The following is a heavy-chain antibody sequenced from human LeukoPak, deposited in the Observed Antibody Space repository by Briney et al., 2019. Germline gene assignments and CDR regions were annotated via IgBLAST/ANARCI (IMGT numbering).Heavy chain of an antibody. D-gene: IGHD2-2*01. V-gene: IGHV4-59*08. J-gene: IGHJ5*02. Sequence: PSETLSLTCTVSGGSISSYYWSWIRQPPGKGLEWIGYIYYSGSTNYNPSLKSRVTISVDTSKNQFSLKLSSVTAADTAVYYCARHGPSGSTSFDVWGQGARVTVSS. CDR1: GGSISSYY. CDR2: IYYSGST. CDR3: ARHGPSGSTSFDV.